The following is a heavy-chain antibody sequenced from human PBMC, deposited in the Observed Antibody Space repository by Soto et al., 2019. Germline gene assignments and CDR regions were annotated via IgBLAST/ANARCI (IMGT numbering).Heavy chain of an antibody. CDR1: GGSVSSGSYY. CDR3: ARAAAQLLQDRFWFDP. D-gene: IGHD2-2*01. J-gene: IGHJ5*02. Sequence: PSETLSLTCTVSGGSVSSGSYYWSWIRQPPGKGLEWIGYIYYSGSTNYNPSLKSRVTISVDTSKNQFSLKLSSVTAADTAVYYCARAAAQLLQDRFWFDPWGQGTLVSVSS. CDR2: IYYSGST. V-gene: IGHV4-61*01.